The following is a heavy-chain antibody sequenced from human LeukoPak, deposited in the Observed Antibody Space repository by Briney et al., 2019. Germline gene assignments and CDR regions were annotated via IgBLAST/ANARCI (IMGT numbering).Heavy chain of an antibody. Sequence: SETLSLTCTVSGGSISDYFWSWIRQSPGKGLERIGYTSYNGRTNYNPSLKSRVIISVDTSKSQFSLNLSSVTAADTAVYYCARVAYRGVNQFDPWGQGTLVTVSS. CDR2: TSYNGRT. D-gene: IGHD3-10*01. CDR3: ARVAYRGVNQFDP. V-gene: IGHV4-59*01. J-gene: IGHJ5*02. CDR1: GGSISDYF.